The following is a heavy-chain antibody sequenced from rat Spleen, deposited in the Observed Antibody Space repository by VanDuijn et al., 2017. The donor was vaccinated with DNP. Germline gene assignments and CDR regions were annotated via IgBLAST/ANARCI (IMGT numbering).Heavy chain of an antibody. D-gene: IGHD5-1*01. CDR1: GFTFSDYN. Sequence: EVQLVESGGGLVQPGRSLKLSCVSSGFTFSDYNMAWVRQAPKKGLEWVATIIYDGSRTYYRDSVKGRFTMSRDNAKSTLYLQMDSLRSEETATYHCARHGGTGSSWYFDLWGPGAMVTVSS. J-gene: IGHJ1*01. CDR2: IIYDGSRT. CDR3: ARHGGTGSSWYFDL. V-gene: IGHV5S10*01.